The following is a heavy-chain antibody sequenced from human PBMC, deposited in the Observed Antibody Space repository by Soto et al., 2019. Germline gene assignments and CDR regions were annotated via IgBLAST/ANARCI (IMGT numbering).Heavy chain of an antibody. CDR3: ARVPRYNYACPYYFEL. Sequence: SETLSLTCGVTGGSISGSYWWSWVRQPPGKGLEWIGEIYHGGTTNYSPSHKSRVAISLDKSKNQFFLNLRSVTAADTALYYRARVPRYNYACPYYFELWGQVTMVAVYS. CDR2: IYHGGTT. V-gene: IGHV4-4*02. D-gene: IGHD5-18*01. J-gene: IGHJ4*02. CDR1: GGSISGSYW.